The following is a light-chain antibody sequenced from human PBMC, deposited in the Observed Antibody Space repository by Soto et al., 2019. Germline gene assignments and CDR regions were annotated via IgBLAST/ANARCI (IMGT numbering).Light chain of an antibody. V-gene: IGKV1-5*01. CDR2: DAS. J-gene: IGKJ3*01. CDR1: QSISSW. CDR3: QQYNRALT. Sequence: DIQMTQSPSTLSASVGDRVTITCRSSQSISSWLDWYQQKPGKAPKLLIYDASSLESGVPSRFSGSGSGTEFTLTISSLQPDDFATYYCQQYNRALTFGPGTKVDIK.